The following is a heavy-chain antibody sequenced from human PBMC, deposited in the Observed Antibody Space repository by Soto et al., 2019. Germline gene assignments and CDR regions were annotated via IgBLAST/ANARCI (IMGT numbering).Heavy chain of an antibody. D-gene: IGHD3-3*01. Sequence: GDSLKISCKRSGYSFTSYWISWVRQMPGKGLEWMGRIDPSESYTNYSPSFQVHVTISPDKSISTAYLQWSSLKASDTAMYYCAPHVPVGVSIRNNWFVPWGQGTLVTASS. V-gene: IGHV5-10-1*01. CDR1: GYSFTSYW. J-gene: IGHJ5*02. CDR2: IDPSESYT. CDR3: APHVPVGVSIRNNWFVP.